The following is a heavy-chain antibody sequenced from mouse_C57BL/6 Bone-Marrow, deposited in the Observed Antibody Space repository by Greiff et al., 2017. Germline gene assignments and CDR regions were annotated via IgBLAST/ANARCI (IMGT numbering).Heavy chain of an antibody. D-gene: IGHD2-1*01. Sequence: EVQLQQSGAELVRPGASVKLSCTASGFNIKDDYMHWVKQRPEQGLEWIGWIDPENGDTEYASKFQGKATITADTSANTAYLQLSSLTSEDTAVYYCTPYGNYDYAMDYWGQGTSVTVSS. J-gene: IGHJ4*01. CDR1: GFNIKDDY. V-gene: IGHV14-4*01. CDR3: TPYGNYDYAMDY. CDR2: IDPENGDT.